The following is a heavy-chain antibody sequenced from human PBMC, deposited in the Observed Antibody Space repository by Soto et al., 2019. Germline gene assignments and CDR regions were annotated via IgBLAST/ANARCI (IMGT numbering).Heavy chain of an antibody. CDR2: IYWDDDK. V-gene: IGHV2-5*02. D-gene: IGHD3-9*01. Sequence: QITLKESGPMLVKPTQTLTLTCTFSGFSLNTSGVGVSWIRQPPGKALEWLALIYWDDDKRYSPSLKSRLTNDTATYKNLMILKIIDLDPVDTYTYACAHSPKYYSIWTGYYPGGLDVWGQGTTVTVSS. CDR3: AHSPKYYSIWTGYYPGGLDV. J-gene: IGHJ6*02. CDR1: GFSLNTSGVG.